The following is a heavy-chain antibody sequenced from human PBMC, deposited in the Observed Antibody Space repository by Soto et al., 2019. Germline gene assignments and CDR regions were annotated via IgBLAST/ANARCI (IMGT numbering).Heavy chain of an antibody. J-gene: IGHJ6*02. Sequence: SETLSLTCTVSGGSISSYYWSWIRQPPGKGLEWIGYIYYSGSTNYNPSLKSRVTISVDTSKNQFSLKLSSVTAADTAVYYCARVEGSGGSYYAYYYYGMDVWGQGTTVTVSS. D-gene: IGHD1-26*01. CDR1: GGSISSYY. CDR3: ARVEGSGGSYYAYYYYGMDV. V-gene: IGHV4-59*08. CDR2: IYYSGST.